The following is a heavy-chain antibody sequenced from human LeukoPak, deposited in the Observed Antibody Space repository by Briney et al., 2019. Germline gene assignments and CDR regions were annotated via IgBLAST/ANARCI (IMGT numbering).Heavy chain of an antibody. D-gene: IGHD3-22*01. Sequence: SETLSLTCTVSGGSISSYYWSWIRQPPGKGLEWIGYIYYSGSTYYNPSLKSRVTISVDTSKNQFSLKLSSVTAADTAVYYCARRGVYYDSSGYHYYFDYWGQGTLVTVSS. CDR2: IYYSGST. V-gene: IGHV4-59*12. CDR1: GGSISSYY. CDR3: ARRGVYYDSSGYHYYFDY. J-gene: IGHJ4*02.